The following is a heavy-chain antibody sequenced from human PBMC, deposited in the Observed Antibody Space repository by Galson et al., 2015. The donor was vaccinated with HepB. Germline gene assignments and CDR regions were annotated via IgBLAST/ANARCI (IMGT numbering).Heavy chain of an antibody. CDR3: VRRKAAPQTIVHYVDV. Sequence: SETLSLTCTVSGDSISRNDCYWAWIRQPPGKGLQWIASAHYTGGTDYNPSLTGRVIISVDTSKSQFSLKLSSVTAADTAVYYCVRRKAAPQTIVHYVDVWGKGTTVTVSS. CDR1: GDSISRNDCY. D-gene: IGHD6-6*01. CDR2: AHYTGGT. J-gene: IGHJ6*04. V-gene: IGHV4-39*01.